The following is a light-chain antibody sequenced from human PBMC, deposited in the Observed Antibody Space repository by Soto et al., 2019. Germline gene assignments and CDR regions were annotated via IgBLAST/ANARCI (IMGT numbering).Light chain of an antibody. CDR2: EGS. Sequence: QSALTQPASVSGSPGQSITISCTGTSSDVGSYNPVSWYQQHPGKAPKLMIYEGSKRASGVSNRFSGSKSGNTASLTISRLQAEDESDYFCCSYAGSNNWVFGGGTKLTVL. J-gene: IGLJ3*02. CDR3: CSYAGSNNWV. CDR1: SSDVGSYNP. V-gene: IGLV2-23*01.